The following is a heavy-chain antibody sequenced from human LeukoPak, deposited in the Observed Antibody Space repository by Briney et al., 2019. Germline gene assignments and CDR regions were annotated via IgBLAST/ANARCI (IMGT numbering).Heavy chain of an antibody. Sequence: GGSLRLSCAGSGFVFSTYAMGWVRQAPGKGLEWVSAISSSGDNTYYADSVKGQFTISRDNSKNTLDLQMNSLRAEDTAMYHCAKVKALDAVASYFDYWRQGTLVTVSS. D-gene: IGHD1-1*01. J-gene: IGHJ4*02. CDR3: AKVKALDAVASYFDY. CDR2: ISSSGDNT. CDR1: GFVFSTYA. V-gene: IGHV3-23*01.